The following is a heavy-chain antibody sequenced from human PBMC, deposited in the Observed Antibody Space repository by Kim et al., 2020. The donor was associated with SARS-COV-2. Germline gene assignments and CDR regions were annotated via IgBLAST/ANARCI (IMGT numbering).Heavy chain of an antibody. Sequence: GSLRLSCAASGFTFSSYGMHWVRQAPGKGLEWVAVIWYDGSNKYYADSVKGRFTISRDNSKNKLYLQMNSLRAEDTAVYYCARGSGSRVRIFGVVTQGYLDYWGQGTLVTVSS. CDR1: GFTFSSYG. D-gene: IGHD3-3*01. J-gene: IGHJ4*02. CDR3: ARGSGSRVRIFGVVTQGYLDY. V-gene: IGHV3-33*01. CDR2: IWYDGSNK.